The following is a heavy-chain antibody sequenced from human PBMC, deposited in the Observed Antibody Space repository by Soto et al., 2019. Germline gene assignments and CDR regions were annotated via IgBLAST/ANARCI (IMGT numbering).Heavy chain of an antibody. CDR1: GFTFSSYA. J-gene: IGHJ4*02. Sequence: GSLRLSCAASGFTFSSYAMSWVRQAPGKGLEWVSAISGSGGSTYYADPVKGRFTISRDNSKNTLYLQMNSLRAEDTAVYYCAKDPKRRADYDILTGYFRGYYFDYWGQGTLVTVSS. V-gene: IGHV3-23*01. D-gene: IGHD3-9*01. CDR2: ISGSGGST. CDR3: AKDPKRRADYDILTGYFRGYYFDY.